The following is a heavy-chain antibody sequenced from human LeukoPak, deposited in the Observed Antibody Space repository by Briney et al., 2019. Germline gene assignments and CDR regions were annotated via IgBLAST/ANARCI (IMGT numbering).Heavy chain of an antibody. D-gene: IGHD3-22*01. CDR1: GGSISSGSYY. V-gene: IGHV4-61*02. J-gene: IGHJ4*02. CDR2: IYTSGST. CDR3: ARGHPRSTYYYDSSGRGDY. Sequence: PSQTLSLTCTVSGGSISSGSYYWSWIRQPAGKGLEWIGRIYTSGSTNYNPSLKSRVTISVDTSKNQFSLKLSSVTAADTAVYYCARGHPRSTYYYDSSGRGDYWGQGTLVTVSS.